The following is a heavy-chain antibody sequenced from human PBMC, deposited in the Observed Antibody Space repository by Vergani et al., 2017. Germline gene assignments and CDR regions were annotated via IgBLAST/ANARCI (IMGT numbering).Heavy chain of an antibody. CDR3: ARVYLYYDSSGYYSHDFDY. J-gene: IGHJ4*02. D-gene: IGHD3-22*01. CDR2: IIPIFGTA. V-gene: IGHV1-69*18. CDR1: GYTFTSYA. Sequence: QVQLVQSGSELKKPGASVKVSCKASGYTFTSYAISWVRQAPGQGLEWMGRIIPIFGTANYAQKFQGRVTITADESTSTAYMELSSLRSEDTAVYYCARVYLYYDSSGYYSHDFDYWGQGTLVTVSS.